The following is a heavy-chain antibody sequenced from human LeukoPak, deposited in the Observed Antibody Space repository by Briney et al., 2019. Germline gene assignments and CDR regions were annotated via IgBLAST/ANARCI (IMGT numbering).Heavy chain of an antibody. J-gene: IGHJ4*02. CDR3: ASGVYSSGWYLGPFDY. CDR1: GGSISSYY. Sequence: KASETLSLTCTVSGGSISSYYWSWIRQPPGKGLEWIGYIYYSGSTNYNPSLKSRVTISVDTSKNQFSLKLTSVTAADTAVYYCASGVYSSGWYLGPFDYWGQGTLVTVSS. V-gene: IGHV4-59*01. CDR2: IYYSGST. D-gene: IGHD6-19*01.